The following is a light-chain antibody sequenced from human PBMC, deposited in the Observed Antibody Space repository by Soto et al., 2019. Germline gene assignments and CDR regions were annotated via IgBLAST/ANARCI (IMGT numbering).Light chain of an antibody. V-gene: IGLV1-40*01. Sequence: QAVVTQPPSVSGAPGQRVTISCTGSSSNIGAGYDVHWYQQLPGTAPKLLIYGNSNRPSGVPDRFSGSKSGTSASLAITGLQAEDEADYYCQSYDSSLSGVFGGGTMVTVL. J-gene: IGLJ2*01. CDR2: GNS. CDR1: SSNIGAGYD. CDR3: QSYDSSLSGV.